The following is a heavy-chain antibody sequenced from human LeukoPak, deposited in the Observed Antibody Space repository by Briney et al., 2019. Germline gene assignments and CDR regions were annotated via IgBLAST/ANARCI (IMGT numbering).Heavy chain of an antibody. CDR1: GFSLSGYW. J-gene: IGHJ4*02. Sequence: PGGSLRLSCAASGFSLSGYWMHWVRQAPGKGLVWVSRISPDGSDTTYADSVKGRFTISRDNSKNTLYLQMNSLRDEDTAVYYCARAAMVRGVIIPHFDYWGQGTLVTVSS. V-gene: IGHV3-74*01. CDR2: ISPDGSDT. D-gene: IGHD3-10*01. CDR3: ARAAMVRGVIIPHFDY.